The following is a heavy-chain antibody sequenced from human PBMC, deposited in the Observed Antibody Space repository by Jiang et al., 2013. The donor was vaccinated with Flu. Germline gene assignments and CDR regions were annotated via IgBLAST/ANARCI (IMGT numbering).Heavy chain of an antibody. CDR3: ARESGAANYYYYGMDV. Sequence: QSGAEVKKPGSSVKVSCKASGGTFSSYTISWVRQAPGQGLEWMGRIIPILGIANYAQKFQGRVTITADKSTSTAYMELSSLRSEDTAVYYCARESGAANYYYYGMDVWGQGTTVTVSS. J-gene: IGHJ6*02. CDR1: GGTFSSYT. V-gene: IGHV1-69*08. D-gene: IGHD5-18*01. CDR2: IIPILGIA.